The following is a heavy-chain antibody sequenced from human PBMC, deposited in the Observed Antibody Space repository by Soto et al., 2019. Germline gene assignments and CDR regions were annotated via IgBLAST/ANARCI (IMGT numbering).Heavy chain of an antibody. V-gene: IGHV3-48*02. Sequence: EVQLVESGGGLLQPGGSLRLSCAASGFTFSWFGMNWVRQDPGKGLEWVSYISSGSNTINYAESVRGRFTISRDNAKNSLYLQMNSLRDDDTAVYYCARDSSSSYFYFDYWGQGTLVTVSS. J-gene: IGHJ4*02. CDR1: GFTFSWFG. D-gene: IGHD3-22*01. CDR2: ISSGSNTI. CDR3: ARDSSSSYFYFDY.